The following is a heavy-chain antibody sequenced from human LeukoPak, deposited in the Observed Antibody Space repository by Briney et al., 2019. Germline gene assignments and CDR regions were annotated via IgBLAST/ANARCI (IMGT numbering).Heavy chain of an antibody. J-gene: IGHJ6*03. CDR3: ARVGRSVYYYYYYYMDV. CDR2: IRYDGSNK. V-gene: IGHV3-30*02. D-gene: IGHD2-15*01. Sequence: PGGSLRLSCAASGFTFSSYGMHWVRQAPGKGLEWVTFIRYDGSNKYYADSVKGRFTVSRDNSKNTLYLQMNSLRAEDTALYYCARVGRSVYYYYYYYMDVWGKGTTVTVSS. CDR1: GFTFSSYG.